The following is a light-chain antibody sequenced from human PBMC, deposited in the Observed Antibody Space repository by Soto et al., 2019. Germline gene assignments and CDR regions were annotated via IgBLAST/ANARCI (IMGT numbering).Light chain of an antibody. CDR3: QQYGSSPLT. J-gene: IGKJ4*01. CDR2: GAS. V-gene: IGKV3-20*01. CDR1: RSASSYS. Sequence: THSAGALSLSPGEVDTLSCRARRSASSYSVAWYQQKPGQAPRLLIYGASTRATGIPDRFSGSGSGTDFTLTINRLEPEDVAVYYCQQYGSSPLTFGGGTKVDIK.